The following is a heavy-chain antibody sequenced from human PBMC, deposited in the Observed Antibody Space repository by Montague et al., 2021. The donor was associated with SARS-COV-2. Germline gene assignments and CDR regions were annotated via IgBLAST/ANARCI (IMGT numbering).Heavy chain of an antibody. CDR2: IYYSGST. J-gene: IGHJ3*02. Sequence: SETLSPTCTVSGGSISSYYWSWIRQPPGKGLEWIGYIYYSGSTXXXPSXXXRVTISVDTSKNQFSLKLSSVTAADTAVYYCAREVRYYYDSSGPGAFDIWGQGTMVTVSS. CDR1: GGSISSYY. CDR3: AREVRYYYDSSGPGAFDI. V-gene: IGHV4-59*01. D-gene: IGHD3-22*01.